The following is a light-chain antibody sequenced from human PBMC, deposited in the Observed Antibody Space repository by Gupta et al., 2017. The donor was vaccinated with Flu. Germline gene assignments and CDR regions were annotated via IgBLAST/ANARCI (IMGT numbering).Light chain of an antibody. CDR1: QSISYSNRNY. CDR2: WAS. J-gene: IGKJ4*01. CDR3: HQYYTSPLT. V-gene: IGKV4-1*01. Sequence: AVSLGERATINCKSSQSISYSNRNYLAWYQQKPGQPPKLLIYWASPRESGVPDRFSGSGSGTDFTLTISSLQAEDVAVYYCHQYYTSPLTFGGGTKVEIK.